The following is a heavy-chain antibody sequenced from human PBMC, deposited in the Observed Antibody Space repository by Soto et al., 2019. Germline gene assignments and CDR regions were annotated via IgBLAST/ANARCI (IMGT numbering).Heavy chain of an antibody. CDR3: ARDAIQLYDSDGRHEG. CDR2: ISTSSSPR. CDR1: GFTFRHYS. V-gene: IGHV3-48*02. J-gene: IGHJ4*02. Sequence: LRLSCAASGFTFRHYSMHWVRQAPGKGLEGGAYISTSSSPRYYADSVEGRFTISRDNDRKSIYLEMSSLRDEDTAVYYCARDAIQLYDSDGRHEGWGPGTLVTVSS. D-gene: IGHD3-22*01.